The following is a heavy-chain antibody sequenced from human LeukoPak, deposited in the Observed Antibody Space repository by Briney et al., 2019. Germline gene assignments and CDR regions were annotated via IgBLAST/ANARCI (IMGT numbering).Heavy chain of an antibody. CDR2: IIPILGIA. D-gene: IGHD6-6*01. J-gene: IGHJ4*02. CDR3: ARDPPQTPSSSQGDY. V-gene: IGHV1-69*04. CDR1: GGTFSSYA. Sequence: SVKVSCKASGGTFSSYAISWVRQAPGQGLEWMGRIIPILGIANYAQKFQGRVTITADKSTSTAYMELSSLRSEDTAVYYCARDPPQTPSSSQGDYWGQGTLVTVSS.